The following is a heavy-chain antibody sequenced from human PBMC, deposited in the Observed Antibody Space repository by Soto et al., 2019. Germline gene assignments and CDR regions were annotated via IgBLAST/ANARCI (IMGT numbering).Heavy chain of an antibody. J-gene: IGHJ4*02. V-gene: IGHV3-23*01. CDR2: ISGSGDST. Sequence: PGGSLRLSCAASGFTVSSTYMSWVRQAPGKGLEWVSGISGSGDSTYYADSVKGRFTVSRDNSKNTLYLQMNSLRAEDTAVFYCAKERSSGWSLDYWGQGTLVTVSS. CDR3: AKERSSGWSLDY. CDR1: GFTVSSTY. D-gene: IGHD6-19*01.